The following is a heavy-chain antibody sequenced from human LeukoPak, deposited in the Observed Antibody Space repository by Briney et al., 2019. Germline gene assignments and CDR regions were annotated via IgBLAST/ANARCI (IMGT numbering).Heavy chain of an antibody. D-gene: IGHD3-3*01. Sequence: SQTLSLTCTVSGGSISSGSYYWSWIRQPAGKGLEWIGRIYTSESTNYNPSLKSRVTISVDTSKNQFSLKLSSVTAADTAVYYCARSGDYYDFWSGYLIPLYMDVWGKGTTVTVSS. J-gene: IGHJ6*03. CDR3: ARSGDYYDFWSGYLIPLYMDV. CDR1: GGSISSGSYY. V-gene: IGHV4-61*02. CDR2: IYTSEST.